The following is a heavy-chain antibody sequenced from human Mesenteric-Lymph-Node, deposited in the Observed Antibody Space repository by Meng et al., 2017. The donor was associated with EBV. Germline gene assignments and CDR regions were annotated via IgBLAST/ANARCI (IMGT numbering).Heavy chain of an antibody. V-gene: IGHV4-4*02. J-gene: IGHJ1*01. CDR2: IYYTGST. CDR3: ASGGVRDPSPPY. Sequence: VQPQDSVPGVVMLSGTLSLTCAVAVDSISNSNGWSWVRQPPGKGLEWIGEIYYTGSTNYNPSLKSRVSMSVDKSKNEFSLEVNSVTAADTAVYYCASGGVRDPSPPYWGQGALVTVSS. CDR1: VDSISNSNG. D-gene: IGHD3-16*01.